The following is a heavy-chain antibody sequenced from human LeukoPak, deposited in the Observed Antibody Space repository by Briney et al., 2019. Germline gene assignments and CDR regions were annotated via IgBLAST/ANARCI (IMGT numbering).Heavy chain of an antibody. CDR2: ISYDGSNK. D-gene: IGHD2-15*01. V-gene: IGHV3-30-3*01. CDR3: ARDFGSGGSCLDY. J-gene: IGHJ4*02. Sequence: GGSLRLSCAASGFTFSSYAMHWVRQAPGKGLEWVAVISYDGSNKYYADSVKGRFTISRDNSKNTLYLQMNSLRAEDTAVYYCARDFGSGGSCLDYWGQGTLVTVSS. CDR1: GFTFSSYA.